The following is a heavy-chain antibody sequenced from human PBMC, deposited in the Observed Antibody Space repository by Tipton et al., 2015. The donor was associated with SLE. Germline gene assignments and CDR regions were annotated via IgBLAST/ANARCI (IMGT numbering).Heavy chain of an antibody. V-gene: IGHV4-31*03. CDR3: AREAPTGNYDFWSGYYESGDYYDMDV. J-gene: IGHJ6*02. D-gene: IGHD3-3*01. CDR2: VYYTGTT. CDR1: GVSISSHY. Sequence: TLSLTCTVSGVSISSHYWSWIRQHPGKGLEWIGYVYYTGTTYYNPSLKSRVAISVDTSKNQFSLNLSSVTAADTAVYYCAREAPTGNYDFWSGYYESGDYYDMDVWGQGTTVTVSS.